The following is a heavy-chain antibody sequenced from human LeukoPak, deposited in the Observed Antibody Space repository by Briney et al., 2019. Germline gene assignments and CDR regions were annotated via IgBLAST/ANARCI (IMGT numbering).Heavy chain of an antibody. V-gene: IGHV4-4*07. CDR3: ARAADTAMCYYYYMDV. D-gene: IGHD5-18*01. Sequence: PSETLSLTCTVSGGSISSYYWSWIRQPAGKGLEWIGRIYTSGSTNYNPSLKSRVTMSVDTSKNQFSLKLSSVTAADTAVYYCARAADTAMCYYYYMDVWGKGTTVTVSS. CDR1: GGSISSYY. CDR2: IYTSGST. J-gene: IGHJ6*03.